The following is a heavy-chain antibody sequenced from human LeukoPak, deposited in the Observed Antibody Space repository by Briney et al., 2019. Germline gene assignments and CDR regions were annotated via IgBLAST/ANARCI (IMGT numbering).Heavy chain of an antibody. V-gene: IGHV4-61*01. Sequence: PSETLSLTCTVSGGSISSGSYYWSWIRQPPGKGLEWIGYIYYSGSTNYNPSLKSRVTISVDTSKNQFSLKLSSVTAADTAVYYCARDKGGSYDDYFDYWGQGTLVTVSS. CDR2: IYYSGST. CDR3: ARDKGGSYDDYFDY. D-gene: IGHD1-26*01. CDR1: GGSISSGSYY. J-gene: IGHJ4*02.